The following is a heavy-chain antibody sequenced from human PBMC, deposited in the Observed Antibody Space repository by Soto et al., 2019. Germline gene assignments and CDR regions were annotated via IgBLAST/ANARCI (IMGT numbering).Heavy chain of an antibody. V-gene: IGHV3-23*01. D-gene: IGHD1-7*01. CDR3: AKDYLGTNVMFEH. CDR2: ITAIGETT. Sequence: EVQLLESGGGLVQPGGSLRLSCAASGFTFHNYAMSWVRQAPGKGLEWVSGITAIGETTWYADSVKGRFTISRDNSDNTLSLQMNSLRVEDTALYYCAKDYLGTNVMFEHWGQGILVTVSS. CDR1: GFTFHNYA. J-gene: IGHJ4*02.